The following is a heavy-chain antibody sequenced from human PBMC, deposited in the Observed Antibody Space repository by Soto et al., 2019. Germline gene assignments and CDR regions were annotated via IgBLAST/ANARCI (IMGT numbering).Heavy chain of an antibody. V-gene: IGHV3-21*01. CDR1: GFTFSSYS. CDR3: ARDGLTTVSPLGSFDY. J-gene: IGHJ4*02. D-gene: IGHD4-4*01. CDR2: ISSSSSYI. Sequence: GGSLRLSCAASGFTFSSYSMNWVRQAPGKGLEWVSSISSSSSYIYYADSVKGRFTISRDNAKNSLYLQMNNLRAEDTAVYYCARDGLTTVSPLGSFDYWGQGTLVSVSS.